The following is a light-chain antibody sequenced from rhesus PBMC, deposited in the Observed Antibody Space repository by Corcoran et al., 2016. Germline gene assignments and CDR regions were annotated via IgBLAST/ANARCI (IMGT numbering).Light chain of an antibody. CDR1: QSISSW. J-gene: IGKJ1*01. Sequence: DIQMTQSPSSLSASVGDTVTVTCRASQSISSWLAWYPQKPGKAPKLLIYNAASLQSGVPSRVSGSGSGTDFTLTISSLQSADFATYYCQQYSNSPRTFGQGTKVEIK. CDR3: QQYSNSPRT. V-gene: IGKV1-22*01. CDR2: NAA.